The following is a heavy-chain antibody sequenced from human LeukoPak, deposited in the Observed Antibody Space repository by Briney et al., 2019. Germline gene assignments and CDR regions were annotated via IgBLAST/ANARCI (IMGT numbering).Heavy chain of an antibody. J-gene: IGHJ4*02. CDR1: GNTFTSFH. D-gene: IGHD1-1*01. V-gene: IGHV1-46*01. CDR3: ARESPSTFYFDY. CDR2: IKVYGDTT. Sequence: ASVKVSCKASGNTFTSFHIHWVRQAPGQGLEYMGIIKVYGDTTIYAQRFQGRITMTRDTSTSTVYMELSSLNSEDTAVHYCARESPSTFYFDYWGQGTLVTVSS.